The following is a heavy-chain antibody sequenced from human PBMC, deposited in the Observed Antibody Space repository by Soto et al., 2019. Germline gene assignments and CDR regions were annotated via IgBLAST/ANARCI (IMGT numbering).Heavy chain of an antibody. J-gene: IGHJ4*02. D-gene: IGHD3-9*01. V-gene: IGHV3-33*01. CDR1: GFIFNNYG. Sequence: QVQVVESGGGVVQPGRSLRLSCAASGFIFNNYGFNWVRQAPGKGLEWVAVIWYDGDNKYYADSVKGRFTISRDDSKNTVDLQMNSLRGDDTAVYYCARDLVSNAPGFWGQGTLVTVSS. CDR2: IWYDGDNK. CDR3: ARDLVSNAPGF.